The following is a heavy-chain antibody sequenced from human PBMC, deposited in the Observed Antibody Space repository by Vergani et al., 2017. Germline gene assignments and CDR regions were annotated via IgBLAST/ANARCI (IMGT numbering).Heavy chain of an antibody. D-gene: IGHD3-16*01. CDR2: SNPNSDGT. V-gene: IGHV1-2*06. CDR3: ARCLGNHGWTPFDY. CDR1: GYTFTGYY. Sequence: QVQLVQSGAEVKKPGASVRVSCKASGYTFTGYYMHWVRQAPGQGLEWMGRSNPNSDGTNYAQKFQGRVTMTRDTSISTAYMELSRLRSDDTAVYYWARCLGNHGWTPFDYWGQGTLVTVSS. J-gene: IGHJ4*02.